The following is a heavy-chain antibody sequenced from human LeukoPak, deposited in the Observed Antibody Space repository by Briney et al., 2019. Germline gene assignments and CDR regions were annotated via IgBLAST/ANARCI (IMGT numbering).Heavy chain of an antibody. J-gene: IGHJ1*01. CDR2: ISYDGSNK. V-gene: IGHV3-30*04. CDR1: GFTFSSYA. D-gene: IGHD6-19*01. CDR3: ARDLGTVAGNFDAEYFQH. Sequence: GGSLRLSCAASGFTFSSYAMHWVRQAPGKGLEWVAVISYDGSNKYYADSVKGRFTISRDNSKNTLYLQMNGLRAEDTAVYYCARDLGTVAGNFDAEYFQHWGQGTLVTVSS.